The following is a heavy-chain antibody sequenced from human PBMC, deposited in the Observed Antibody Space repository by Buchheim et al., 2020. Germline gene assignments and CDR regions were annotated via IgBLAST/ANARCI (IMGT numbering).Heavy chain of an antibody. CDR1: GFTFSNAW. J-gene: IGHJ4*01. CDR2: MKSKTDGGTI. V-gene: IGHV3-15*01. D-gene: IGHD1-26*01. CDR3: TTSVRATAFDY. Sequence: EVQLVESGGGLVKPGGSLRLSCAASGFTFSNAWMSWVRQAPGKGLEWVGRMKSKTDGGTIDYAAPVKGRFTISRDDSKTTLYLQMNSLKPEDTAVYYCTTSVRATAFDYWGQGTL.